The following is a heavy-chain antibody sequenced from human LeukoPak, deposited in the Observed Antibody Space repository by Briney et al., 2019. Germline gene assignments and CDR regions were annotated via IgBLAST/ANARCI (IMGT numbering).Heavy chain of an antibody. CDR2: INSDGSST. V-gene: IGHV3-74*01. CDR1: GLTFSSYW. Sequence: GGSLRLSCAASGLTFSSYWMHWVRQAPGKGLVWVSRINSDGSSTIYADFVKGRFTISRDNAKNTVVLQMNSLSAEDTAVYYCATGGAQYYDYWGQGTVVTVSS. CDR3: ATGGAQYYDY. J-gene: IGHJ4*02. D-gene: IGHD3-16*01.